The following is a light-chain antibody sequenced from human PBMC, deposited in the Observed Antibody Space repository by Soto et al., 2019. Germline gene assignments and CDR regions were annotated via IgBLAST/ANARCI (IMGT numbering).Light chain of an antibody. Sequence: EIVLTQSPCTLSLSPWERATLSCRASQSVSSSYLAWYQQKPGQAPRLLIYGASSRATGIPDRLSGSGSGTDFTLTISRLEPEDFAVYYCQQYGSSPQTFGQGTKVDIK. CDR2: GAS. CDR1: QSVSSSY. CDR3: QQYGSSPQT. J-gene: IGKJ1*01. V-gene: IGKV3-20*01.